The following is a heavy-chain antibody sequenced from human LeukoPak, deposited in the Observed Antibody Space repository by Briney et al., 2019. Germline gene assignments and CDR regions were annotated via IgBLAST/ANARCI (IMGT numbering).Heavy chain of an antibody. CDR2: IYYSGST. CDR1: GGSISSSSYY. CDR3: ARQSSYCSSTSCMEEFDY. D-gene: IGHD2-2*01. Sequence: PSETLSLTCTVSGGSISSSSYYWGWIRQPPGKGLEWIGSIYYSGSTYYNPSLKSRVTISVDTSKNQFSLKLSSVTAADTAVYYCARQSSYCSSTSCMEEFDYWGQGTLVTVSS. V-gene: IGHV4-39*01. J-gene: IGHJ4*02.